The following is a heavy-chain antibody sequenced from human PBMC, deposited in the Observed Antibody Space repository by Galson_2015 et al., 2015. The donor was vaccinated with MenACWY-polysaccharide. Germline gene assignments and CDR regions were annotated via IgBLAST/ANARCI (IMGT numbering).Heavy chain of an antibody. CDR1: GGSISSYY. CDR2: IYYSGST. CDR3: ARDLRWPYCGGDCPYFYGMDV. Sequence: TLSLTCTVSGGSISSYYWSWIRQPPGKGLEWIGYIYYSGSTNYNPSLKSRVTISVDTSKNQFSLKLSSVTAADTAVYYCARDLRWPYCGGDCPYFYGMDVWGQGTTVTVSS. D-gene: IGHD2-21*01. J-gene: IGHJ6*02. V-gene: IGHV4-59*12.